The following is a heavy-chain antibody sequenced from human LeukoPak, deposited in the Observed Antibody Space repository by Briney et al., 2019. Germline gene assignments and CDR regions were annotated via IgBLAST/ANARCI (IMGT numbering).Heavy chain of an antibody. Sequence: PGGSLRLSCAASGFTFSSYSMNWVRPAPGKGLEWVSSISSSSSYIYYAASVKGRFTISRDNADNSLYLLMNSLRAEDTAVYYCARDAHLSYASGFDYWGQGILVTVSS. J-gene: IGHJ4*02. CDR3: ARDAHLSYASGFDY. D-gene: IGHD3-10*01. V-gene: IGHV3-21*01. CDR1: GFTFSSYS. CDR2: ISSSSSYI.